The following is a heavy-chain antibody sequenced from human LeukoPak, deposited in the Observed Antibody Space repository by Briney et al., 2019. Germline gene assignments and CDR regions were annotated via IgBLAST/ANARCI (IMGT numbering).Heavy chain of an antibody. V-gene: IGHV1-69*04. CDR2: IIPILGIA. CDR1: GGTFSSYA. CDR3: ARDRYFDWYSLDY. J-gene: IGHJ4*02. D-gene: IGHD3-9*01. Sequence: SVKVPCKASGGTFSSYAISWVRQAPGQGLEWMGRIIPILGIANYAQKLQGRVTITADKSTSTAYMELSSLRSEDTAVYYCARDRYFDWYSLDYWGQGTLVTVSS.